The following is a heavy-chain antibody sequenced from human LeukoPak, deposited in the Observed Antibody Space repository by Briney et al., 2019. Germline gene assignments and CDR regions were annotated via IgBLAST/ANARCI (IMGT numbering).Heavy chain of an antibody. Sequence: ASVKVSCKASGYTFTGYYMHWVRQAPGQGLEWMGWINPNSGGTNYAQKFQGRVTMTRDTSISTAYMELSRLRSDDTAVYYCAGDTLVGATDSIDYWGQGTLVTVSS. D-gene: IGHD1-26*01. CDR3: AGDTLVGATDSIDY. CDR2: INPNSGGT. J-gene: IGHJ4*02. CDR1: GYTFTGYY. V-gene: IGHV1-2*02.